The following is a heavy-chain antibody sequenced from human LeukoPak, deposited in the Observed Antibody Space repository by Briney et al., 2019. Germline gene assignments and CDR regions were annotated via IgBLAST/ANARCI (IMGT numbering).Heavy chain of an antibody. J-gene: IGHJ4*02. CDR3: ARRIGLWGSYPLDY. CDR1: GFTFDAYG. V-gene: IGHV3-30*03. Sequence: HPGGSLRLSCAAAGFTFDAYGMHWLRQAPGKAPEWVAVISYDGSNTDYADSVKGRFTISRDNSKNTLYLQMNSLRAEDTAVYYCARRIGLWGSYPLDYWGQGTLVTVSS. D-gene: IGHD3-16*02. CDR2: ISYDGSNT.